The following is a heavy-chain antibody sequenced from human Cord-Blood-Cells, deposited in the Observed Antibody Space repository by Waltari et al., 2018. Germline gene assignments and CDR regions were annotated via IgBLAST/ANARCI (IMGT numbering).Heavy chain of an antibody. CDR1: GYTFTGYY. V-gene: IGHV1-2*02. Sequence: QVQLVQSGAEVKKPGASVKVSCKASGYTFTGYYMHWVRQAPGQGLEWMGWINPNSGGTNYAQKFQGRVTMTRDTSISTAYMELSRLRSDGTAVYYCARASITIFGVVIIRFDYWGQGTLVTVSS. D-gene: IGHD3-3*01. CDR2: INPNSGGT. CDR3: ARASITIFGVVIIRFDY. J-gene: IGHJ4*02.